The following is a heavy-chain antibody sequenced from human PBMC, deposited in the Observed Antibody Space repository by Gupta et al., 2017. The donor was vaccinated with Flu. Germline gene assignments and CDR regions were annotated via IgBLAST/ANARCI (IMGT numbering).Heavy chain of an antibody. D-gene: IGHD1-1*01. CDR2: ISDEGSAK. J-gene: IGHJ3*01. CDR3: ARDSWNTSTRALDV. Sequence: AMHWVRQAQGRGLDWVAVISDEGSAKVYTASVEGRCTIAKDNSKNTLFLQMNNLRVDDTAVYYCARDSWNTSTRALDVWGPGTGVIVSS. V-gene: IGHV3-30*04. CDR1: A.